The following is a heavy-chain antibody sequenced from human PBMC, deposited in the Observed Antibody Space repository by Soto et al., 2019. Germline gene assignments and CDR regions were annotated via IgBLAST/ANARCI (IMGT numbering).Heavy chain of an antibody. Sequence: SETLSLTCTVSGGSVISSTYYWGLIRQPPGKGLEWIGSIFYSGRPHYNPSLKTRLTVSLDTSKNRFSLKLSSVTAADTATYFCARQSGAMAYYFDSWGQGTQVTVSS. CDR3: ARQSGAMAYYFDS. CDR2: IFYSGRP. CDR1: GGSVISSTYY. D-gene: IGHD4-17*01. V-gene: IGHV4-39*01. J-gene: IGHJ4*02.